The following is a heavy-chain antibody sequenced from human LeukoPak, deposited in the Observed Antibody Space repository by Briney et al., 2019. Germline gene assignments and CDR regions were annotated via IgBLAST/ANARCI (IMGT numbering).Heavy chain of an antibody. J-gene: IGHJ6*02. D-gene: IGHD4-17*01. CDR2: IYYSGST. CDR1: GGSISSGGYY. V-gene: IGHV4-31*03. Sequence: SQTLSLTCTVSGGSISSGGYYWSWIRQHPGKGLEWIGYIYYSGSTYYNPSLKSRVTISVDTSKNQFSLKLSSVTAADTAVYYCARRTVSDYYYYGMGVWGQGTTVTVSS. CDR3: ARRTVSDYYYYGMGV.